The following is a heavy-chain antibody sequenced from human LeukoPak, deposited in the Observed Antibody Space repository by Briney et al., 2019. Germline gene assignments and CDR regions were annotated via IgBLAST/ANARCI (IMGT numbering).Heavy chain of an antibody. J-gene: IGHJ6*02. CDR1: GGSISSYY. CDR2: IYYSGST. Sequence: KPSETLSLTCTVSGGSISSYYWSWIRQPPGKGLEWIGYIYYSGSTNYNPSLKSRVTISVDTSKNQFSLKLSSVTAADTAVYYCAREGIHYYDSSGYYYYYGMDVWGQGTTVTVSS. CDR3: AREGIHYYDSSGYYYYYGMDV. D-gene: IGHD3-22*01. V-gene: IGHV4-59*01.